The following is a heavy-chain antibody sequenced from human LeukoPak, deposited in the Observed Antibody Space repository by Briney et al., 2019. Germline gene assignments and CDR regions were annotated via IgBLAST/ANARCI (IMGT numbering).Heavy chain of an antibody. D-gene: IGHD3-22*01. V-gene: IGHV4-59*01. CDR2: IYYSGST. J-gene: IGHJ4*02. Sequence: SETLSLTCTVSGGSISSYYWSWIRQPPGKGLEWIGYIYYSGSTNYNPSLKSRVTISVDTSKNQFYLKLSSVTAADTAVYYCAGNYYDSRNLFDYWGQGTLVTVSS. CDR3: AGNYYDSRNLFDY. CDR1: GGSISSYY.